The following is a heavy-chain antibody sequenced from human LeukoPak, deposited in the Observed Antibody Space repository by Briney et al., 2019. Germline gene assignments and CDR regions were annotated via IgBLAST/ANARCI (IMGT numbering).Heavy chain of an antibody. CDR2: ISTSGDTM. D-gene: IGHD3-22*01. Sequence: GGSLRLSCAASGFTFRSYEIHWVRQAPGKGLEWISYISTSGDTMYYADSVKGRFTISRDNAKNSVYLHTNSLRAEDTAVYYCARDVDESYYYDSSGNPSGAVDIWGQGTTVTVSS. J-gene: IGHJ3*02. CDR3: ARDVDESYYYDSSGNPSGAVDI. CDR1: GFTFRSYE. V-gene: IGHV3-48*03.